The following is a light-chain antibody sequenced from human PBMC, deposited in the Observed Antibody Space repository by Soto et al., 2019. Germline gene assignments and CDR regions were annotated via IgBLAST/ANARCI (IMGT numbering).Light chain of an antibody. CDR1: QSLINN. CDR2: GAS. Sequence: SALTIYLCPREAATRSSRGSQSLINNYSAWYQQKPGQAPRVLIYGASNRATRIQDRFSCSGSGTEFTLTIRSLQTEDFAGYFRMQYNIRWTCGQGTKVEIK. J-gene: IGKJ1*01. V-gene: IGKV3-15*01. CDR3: MQYNIRWT.